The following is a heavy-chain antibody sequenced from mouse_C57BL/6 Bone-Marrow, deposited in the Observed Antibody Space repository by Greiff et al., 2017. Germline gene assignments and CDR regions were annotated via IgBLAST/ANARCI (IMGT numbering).Heavy chain of an antibody. CDR2: IYPGGGYT. CDR3: ARYRGYWYFDV. Sequence: QVQLQQSGAELVRPGTSVKMSCKASGYTFTNYWIGWAKQRPGHGLEWIGVIYPGGGYTNYNEKFKGKATLTEDKSSSTAYMQFSSLTSEDSAIYYCARYRGYWYFDVWGTGTTVTVSS. J-gene: IGHJ1*03. CDR1: GYTFTNYW. V-gene: IGHV1-63*01.